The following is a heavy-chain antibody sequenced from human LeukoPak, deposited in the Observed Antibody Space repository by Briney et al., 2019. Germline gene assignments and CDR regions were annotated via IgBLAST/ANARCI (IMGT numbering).Heavy chain of an antibody. J-gene: IGHJ3*02. CDR1: GGSISTYY. V-gene: IGHV4-59*01. Sequence: SETLSLTCTVSGGSISTYYWSWLRQPPGKGLEWIAYIYNSGSTNSNPSLKSRVTISVDTSKNQFSLRLSSVTAADTAVYYCARIYYDSGAYYRRAFDIWGQGTMVSVSS. CDR2: IYNSGST. CDR3: ARIYYDSGAYYRRAFDI. D-gene: IGHD3-22*01.